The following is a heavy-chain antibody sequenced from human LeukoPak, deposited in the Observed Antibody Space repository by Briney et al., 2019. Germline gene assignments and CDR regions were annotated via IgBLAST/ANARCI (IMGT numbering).Heavy chain of an antibody. Sequence: GRSLRLSCAASGFTFSSHGMHWVRQAPGKGLEWVALIWYDGSKKNYADSVKGRFTISRDDSKSTLYLQINSLRAEDTAVYYCARGGITIFGVVFYWGQGTLVTVSS. CDR1: GFTFSSHG. J-gene: IGHJ4*02. D-gene: IGHD3-3*01. CDR3: ARGGITIFGVVFY. CDR2: IWYDGSKK. V-gene: IGHV3-33*01.